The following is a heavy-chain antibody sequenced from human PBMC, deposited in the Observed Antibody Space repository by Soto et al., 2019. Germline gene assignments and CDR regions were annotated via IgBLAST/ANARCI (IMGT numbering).Heavy chain of an antibody. V-gene: IGHV3-21*01. CDR1: GFTFSGYT. J-gene: IGHJ4*02. CDR2: ISGSSGFI. CDR3: ARHGKPGVAEWYFDF. D-gene: IGHD3-3*01. Sequence: EVQLVESGGGLVKPAGSLRLSCAASGFTFSGYTMNWVRQAPGKGLEWVSSISGSSGFIYYTDSVKGRFTISRDNARNALYLLMNSLRAEHTDVYYCARHGKPGVAEWYFDFWGQGALVTVSS.